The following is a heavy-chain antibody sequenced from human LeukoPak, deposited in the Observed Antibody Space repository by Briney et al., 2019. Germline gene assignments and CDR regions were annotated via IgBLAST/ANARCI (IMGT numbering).Heavy chain of an antibody. D-gene: IGHD6-19*01. J-gene: IGHJ3*01. V-gene: IGHV3-48*04. Sequence: AGGSLRLSCAASGFTSSSYNMNWVRQAPGNGLEWVSYISSSSSTIYYADSVKGRFTISRDNAKNSLYLQMNSLRAEDTAVYYCARDTSGWTNVWGQGTMVTVSS. CDR1: GFTSSSYN. CDR3: ARDTSGWTNV. CDR2: ISSSSSTI.